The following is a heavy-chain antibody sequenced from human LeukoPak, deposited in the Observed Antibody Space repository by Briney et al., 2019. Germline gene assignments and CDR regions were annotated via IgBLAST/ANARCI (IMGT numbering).Heavy chain of an antibody. CDR2: ISWNSGSI. CDR1: GFTFDDYA. J-gene: IGHJ3*02. V-gene: IGHV3-9*01. D-gene: IGHD1-26*01. CDR3: AQEGVGATKGTFDI. Sequence: GGSLRLSCAASGFTFDDYAMHWVRQAPGKGLEWVSGISWNSGSIGYADSVKGRFTISRDNAKNSLYLQMNSLRAEDTALYYCAQEGVGATKGTFDIWGQGTMVTVSS.